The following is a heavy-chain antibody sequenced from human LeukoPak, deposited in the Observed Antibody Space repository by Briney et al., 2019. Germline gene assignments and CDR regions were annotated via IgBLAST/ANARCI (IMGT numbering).Heavy chain of an antibody. D-gene: IGHD6-19*01. J-gene: IGHJ4*02. V-gene: IGHV3-48*01. Sequence: PGGSLRLSCVTSGFPFSTYSMNWVRQAPGKGLEWLSYITSTSDTIYYADSVKGRFTTSRDNAKNSLYLQMNSLRAEDTAVYYCAKDQRKSVAGTDYWGQGTLVTVSS. CDR3: AKDQRKSVAGTDY. CDR2: ITSTSDTI. CDR1: GFPFSTYS.